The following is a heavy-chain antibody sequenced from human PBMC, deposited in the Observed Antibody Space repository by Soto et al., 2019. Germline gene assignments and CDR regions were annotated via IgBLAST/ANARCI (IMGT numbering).Heavy chain of an antibody. D-gene: IGHD4-17*01. V-gene: IGHV4-59*01. J-gene: IGHJ4*02. CDR1: GGSIIGYY. CDR3: TRVGGYYGDYPNFDY. Sequence: PSETLSLTCTVSGGSIIGYYWSWIRQPPGKGLQWIGNIHYSGSTNYNPSLKGRVTISVVSPRNQVSLKLSSVTAADAAVYYCTRVGGYYGDYPNFDYWGQGTLVTVSS. CDR2: IHYSGST.